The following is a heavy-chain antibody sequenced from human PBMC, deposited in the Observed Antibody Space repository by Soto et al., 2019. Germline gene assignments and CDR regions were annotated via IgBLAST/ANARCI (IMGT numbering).Heavy chain of an antibody. J-gene: IGHJ4*02. Sequence: QVQLVESGGGVVQPGRSLRLSCAASGFTFSSYAMHWVRQAPGKGLEWVAVISYDGSNKYYADSVKGRFTISRDNSKNPLYLQMNSLRAEDTAVYYCARDNLVVVVAVGYFDYWGQGTLVTVSS. CDR3: ARDNLVVVVAVGYFDY. V-gene: IGHV3-30-3*01. CDR2: ISYDGSNK. CDR1: GFTFSSYA. D-gene: IGHD2-15*01.